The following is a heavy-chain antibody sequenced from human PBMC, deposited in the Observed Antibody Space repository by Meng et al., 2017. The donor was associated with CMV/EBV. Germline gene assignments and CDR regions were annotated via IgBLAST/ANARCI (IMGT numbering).Heavy chain of an antibody. CDR1: GFTFSSYA. J-gene: IGHJ6*02. Sequence: GGSLRLSCAASGFTFSSYAMHWVRQAPGKGLEWVAVISYDGSNKYYADSVKGRFTTSRGNSKNTLYLQMNSLRAEDTAVYYCAIDLSGQLVPATLNYYYYYGMDVWGQGTTVTVSS. D-gene: IGHD6-6*01. CDR2: ISYDGSNK. CDR3: AIDLSGQLVPATLNYYYYYGMDV. V-gene: IGHV3-30-3*01.